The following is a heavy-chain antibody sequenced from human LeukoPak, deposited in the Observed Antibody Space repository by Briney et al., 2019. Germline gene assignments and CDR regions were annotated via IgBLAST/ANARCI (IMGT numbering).Heavy chain of an antibody. D-gene: IGHD5-18*01. Sequence: SETLSLTCTVSGYSISSGYYWGWIRQPPGKGLEWIGSIYHSGSTYYNPSLKSRVTIAVDTSKNQFSLKLSSVTAADTAVSYCARAGDDSYGYWEFDYWGQGTLVTVSS. CDR2: IYHSGST. CDR3: ARAGDDSYGYWEFDY. V-gene: IGHV4-38-2*02. CDR1: GYSISSGYY. J-gene: IGHJ4*02.